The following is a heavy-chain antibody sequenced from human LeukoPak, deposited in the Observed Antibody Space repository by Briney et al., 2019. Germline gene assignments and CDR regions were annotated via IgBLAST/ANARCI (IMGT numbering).Heavy chain of an antibody. CDR3: ASPWGYGSGI. CDR2: INHSGST. CDR1: GGSFSGYY. Sequence: KASETLSLTCAVYGGSFSGYYWSWIRQPPGKGQEWIGEINHSGSTNYNPSLKSRVTISVDTSKKQFSLKLSSVTAADTAMYYCASPWGYGSGIWGQGTLVTVSS. J-gene: IGHJ4*02. V-gene: IGHV4-34*01. D-gene: IGHD3-10*01.